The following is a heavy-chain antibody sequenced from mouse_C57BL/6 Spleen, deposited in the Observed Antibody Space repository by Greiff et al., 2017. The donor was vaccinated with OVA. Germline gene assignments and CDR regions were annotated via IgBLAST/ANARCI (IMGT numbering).Heavy chain of an antibody. CDR2: IDPSDSYP. CDR1: GYTFTSYW. V-gene: IGHV1-50*01. J-gene: IGHJ1*03. Sequence: QVQLQQPGAELVKPGASVKLSCKASGYTFTSYWMQWVKQRPGQGLEWIGEIDPSDSYPNYNQKFKGKATLTVDTSSSTAYMQLSSLASEDSAVYYCARRLSWYFDVWGTGTTVTVSS. CDR3: ARRLSWYFDV.